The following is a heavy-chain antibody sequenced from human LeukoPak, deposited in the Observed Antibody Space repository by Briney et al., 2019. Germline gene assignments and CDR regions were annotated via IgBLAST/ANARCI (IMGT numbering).Heavy chain of an antibody. CDR2: ICGTDSTT. CDR1: GFSFSSYA. D-gene: IGHD2-15*01. J-gene: IGHJ4*02. CDR3: VKGSGGSCYSTGDN. V-gene: IGHV3-23*01. Sequence: GGSLRLSWAASGFSFSSYAMSWVSQAPGKGLEWVSVICGTDSTTYYGDSVKGRFTIARDSSKNTLYLQMNSLRAEDTAVYYCVKGSGGSCYSTGDNWGQGTLVTVSS.